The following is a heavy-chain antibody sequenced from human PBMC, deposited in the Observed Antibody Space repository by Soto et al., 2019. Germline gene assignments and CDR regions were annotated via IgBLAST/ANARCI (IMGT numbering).Heavy chain of an antibody. CDR3: ARMSGYPGAEFDY. V-gene: IGHV1-69*13. J-gene: IGHJ4*02. Sequence: VKVSCKASGGTFSSYAISWVRQAPGQGLEWMGGIIPIFGTANYAQKFQGRVTITADKSTSTAYMELSSLRSEDTAVYYCARMSGYPGAEFDYWGQGTLVTVSS. D-gene: IGHD3-3*01. CDR2: IIPIFGTA. CDR1: GGTFSSYA.